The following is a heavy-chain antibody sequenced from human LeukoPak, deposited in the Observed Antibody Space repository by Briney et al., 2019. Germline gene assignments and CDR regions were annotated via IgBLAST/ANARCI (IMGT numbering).Heavy chain of an antibody. CDR3: ARANYYGSGKKDLDY. CDR2: VNPNSGHT. J-gene: IGHJ4*02. V-gene: IGHV1-8*01. Sequence: GASVKVSCKASGYTFTSYDINWVRQATGQGLEWMGWVNPNSGHTGFAQKFQGRVTMTRNTSMSTAYMELSSLRSEDTAVYYCARANYYGSGKKDLDYWGQGTLVTVSS. D-gene: IGHD3-10*01. CDR1: GYTFTSYD.